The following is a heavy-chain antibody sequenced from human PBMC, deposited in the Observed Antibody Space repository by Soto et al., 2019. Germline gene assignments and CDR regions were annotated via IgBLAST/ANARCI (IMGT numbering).Heavy chain of an antibody. CDR3: AFGGLNYDILTGYYTTFDY. Sequence: GGSLRLSCAASGFTFSSYAMSWVRQAPGKGLEWVSAISGSGGSTYYADSVKGRFTISRDNSKNTLYLQMNSLRAEDTAVYYCAFGGLNYDILTGYYTTFDYWGQGTLVTVSS. CDR2: ISGSGGST. V-gene: IGHV3-23*01. D-gene: IGHD3-9*01. CDR1: GFTFSSYA. J-gene: IGHJ4*02.